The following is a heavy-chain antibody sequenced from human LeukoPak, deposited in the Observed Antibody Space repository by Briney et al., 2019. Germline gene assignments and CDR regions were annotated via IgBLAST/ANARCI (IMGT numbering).Heavy chain of an antibody. CDR2: IYSSGNT. V-gene: IGHV4-59*01. D-gene: IGHD5/OR15-5a*01. CDR3: TTDDWASCVCEDYMDY. CDR1: GGSISRYS. Sequence: SETLSLTCTVSGGSISRYSWSWFRQSPVKGLEWIAYIYSSGNTFYNPSLKSRVTISLDTSKKQFSLRLRSVTAADSAVYFCTTDDWASCVCEDYMDYWGKGTLVIVSS. J-gene: IGHJ6*03.